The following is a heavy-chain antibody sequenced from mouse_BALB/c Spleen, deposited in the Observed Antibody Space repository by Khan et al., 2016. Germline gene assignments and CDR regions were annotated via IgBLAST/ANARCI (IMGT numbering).Heavy chain of an antibody. CDR1: GYSITSDYA. D-gene: IGHD3-2*01. Sequence: EVQLQESGPGLVKPSQSLSLTCTVTGYSITSDYAWNWIRQFPGNKLEWMGYISYSGSTSYNPSPKSRISITRDTSKNQFFLQLNSVTTEDTATYYCAKDSSGYEYYFDYWGQGTTLTVSS. CDR2: ISYSGST. J-gene: IGHJ2*01. CDR3: AKDSSGYEYYFDY. V-gene: IGHV3-2*02.